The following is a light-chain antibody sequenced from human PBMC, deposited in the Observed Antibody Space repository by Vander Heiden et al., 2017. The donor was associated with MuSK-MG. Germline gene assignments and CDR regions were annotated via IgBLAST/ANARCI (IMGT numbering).Light chain of an antibody. J-gene: IGLJ1*01. CDR1: SSNVGGHDY. CDR3: SSYTSSSTLEV. CDR2: DVS. V-gene: IGLV2-14*03. Sequence: QSALTQPASVSGSPGQSITISRTGTSSNVGGHDYVCWYQQHPGKAPRLMIYDVSNRPSGVSDRFSGSKSGYTASLTISGLQTEDEADDYCSSYTSSSTLEVFGTGTKVTVL.